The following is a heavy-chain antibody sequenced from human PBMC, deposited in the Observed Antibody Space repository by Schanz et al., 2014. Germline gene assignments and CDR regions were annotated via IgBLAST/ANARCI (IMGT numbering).Heavy chain of an antibody. D-gene: IGHD3-3*01. CDR1: GFPVSSNY. Sequence: PGRSLRLSCASSGFPVSSNYMSWVRQAPGKGLECVSVIYSGGSTYSADSVKGRFTISRDNSKNTLYLQMNRLRVEDMSVYDCARDLMYYDAHTASARRSSEPVVNDS. J-gene: IGHJ5*01. V-gene: IGHV3-66*01. CDR2: IYSGGST. CDR3: ARDLMYYDAHTASARRSSEPVVNDS.